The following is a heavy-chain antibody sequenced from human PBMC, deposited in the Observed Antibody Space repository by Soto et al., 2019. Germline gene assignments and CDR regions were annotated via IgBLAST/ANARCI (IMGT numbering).Heavy chain of an antibody. V-gene: IGHV5-51*01. CDR2: IYPGDSDT. D-gene: IGHD4-17*01. CDR1: GYSFTSYW. Sequence: GESLKISCKGSGYSFTSYWIGWVRQMPGKGLEWMGIIYPGDSDTRYSPSFQGQVTISADKSISTAYLQWSSLKASDTAMYYCASPLTVTPPLHYYYYGMDVWGQGTTVTVSS. CDR3: ASPLTVTPPLHYYYYGMDV. J-gene: IGHJ6*02.